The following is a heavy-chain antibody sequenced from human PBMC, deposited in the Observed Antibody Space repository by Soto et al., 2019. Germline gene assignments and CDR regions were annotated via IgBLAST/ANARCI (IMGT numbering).Heavy chain of an antibody. D-gene: IGHD1-26*01. CDR1: GYTFTSYG. V-gene: IGHV1-18*01. CDR2: ISAYNGNT. Sequence: QVQLVQYGAEVKKPGASVKVSCKASGYTFTSYGISWVRQAPGQGLEWMGWISAYNGNTNYAQKLQGRVTMTTDTSTSTAYMELRSLRSDDTAVYYCAREALLRLYYYYGMDVWGQGTTVTVSS. CDR3: AREALLRLYYYYGMDV. J-gene: IGHJ6*02.